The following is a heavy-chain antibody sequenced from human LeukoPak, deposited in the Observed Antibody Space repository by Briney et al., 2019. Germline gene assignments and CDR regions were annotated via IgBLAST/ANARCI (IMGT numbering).Heavy chain of an antibody. V-gene: IGHV3-7*01. CDR2: IKQDGSEK. D-gene: IGHD6-6*01. Sequence: PGGSLRLSCAASGFTFSSYSMNWIRQAPGKGLEWVANIKQDGSEKYYVDSVKGRFTISRDNAKNSLYLQMNSLRAEDTAVYYCATFTEYRSSSSHPWWGQGTLVTVSS. J-gene: IGHJ4*02. CDR3: ATFTEYRSSSSHPW. CDR1: GFTFSSYS.